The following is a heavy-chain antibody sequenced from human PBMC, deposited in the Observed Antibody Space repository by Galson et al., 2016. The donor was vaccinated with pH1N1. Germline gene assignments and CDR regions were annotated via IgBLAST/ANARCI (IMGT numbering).Heavy chain of an antibody. J-gene: IGHJ3*01. D-gene: IGHD3-16*01. Sequence: PALVKPTQTLTLTCTFSGFSLNSSGMGVGWIRQPPGKALEWLALLYWDDDKRSSPSLKTRLTINKDTSKNQGVLMMIKLDTVDTATYYCAHREVRITNAFDFWGQGTMVTVSS. CDR3: AHREVRITNAFDF. CDR2: LYWDDDK. CDR1: GFSLNSSGMG. V-gene: IGHV2-5*02.